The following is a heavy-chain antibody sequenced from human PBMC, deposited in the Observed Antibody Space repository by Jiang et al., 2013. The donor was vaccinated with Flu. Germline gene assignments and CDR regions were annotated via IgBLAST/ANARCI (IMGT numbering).Heavy chain of an antibody. D-gene: IGHD1-26*01. V-gene: IGHV3-15*01. CDR2: IKSKTDGGTR. CDR3: GAGVGRSDFDY. Sequence: AWMSWVRQAPGGGVEWVGRIKSKTDGGTRDFAAPVKGRFAISRDDSKNTMYLQMTSLKTEDTAVYYCGAGVGRSDFDYWGQGILVTVSS. CDR1: AW. J-gene: IGHJ4*02.